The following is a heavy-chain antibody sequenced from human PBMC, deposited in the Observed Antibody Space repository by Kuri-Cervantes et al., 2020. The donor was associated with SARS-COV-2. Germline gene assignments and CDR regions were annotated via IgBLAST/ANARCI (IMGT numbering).Heavy chain of an antibody. CDR2: ISWDGGST. V-gene: IGHV3-43*01. J-gene: IGHJ4*02. D-gene: IGHD4-17*01. Sequence: GGSLRLSCAASGLTFDDYTMHWVRQAPGKGLEWVSLISWDGGSTYYADSVKGRFTISRDNSKNTLYLQMNSLRAEDTAVYYCAKATVTLYFDYWGQGTLITVSS. CDR1: GLTFDDYT. CDR3: AKATVTLYFDY.